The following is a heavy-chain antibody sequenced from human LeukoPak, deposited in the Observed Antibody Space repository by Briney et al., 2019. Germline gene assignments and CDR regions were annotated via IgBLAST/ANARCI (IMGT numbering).Heavy chain of an antibody. CDR2: INPNSGGT. CDR3: AASIMVVAAMDAFDI. D-gene: IGHD2-15*01. CDR1: GYTFTGYY. Sequence: ASVKVSCKASGYTFTGYYMHWVRQAPGQGLEWMGWINPNSGGTNYAQNFQGRVTMTRDTSINTAYMELGRLRSDDTAVYYCAASIMVVAAMDAFDIWGQGTRVTVSS. V-gene: IGHV1-2*02. J-gene: IGHJ3*02.